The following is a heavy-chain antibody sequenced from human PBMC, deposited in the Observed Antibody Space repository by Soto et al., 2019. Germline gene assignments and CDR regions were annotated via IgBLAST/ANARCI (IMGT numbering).Heavy chain of an antibody. V-gene: IGHV1-8*01. CDR2: MNPNSGNT. Sequence: ASVKVSCKASGYTFTSYDINWVRQATGQGLEWMGWMNPNSGNTGYAQKLQGRVTMTTDTSTSTAYMELRSLRSDDTAVYYCAREIEADFDYWGQGTLVTVSS. CDR3: AREIEADFDY. J-gene: IGHJ4*02. D-gene: IGHD6-19*01. CDR1: GYTFTSYD.